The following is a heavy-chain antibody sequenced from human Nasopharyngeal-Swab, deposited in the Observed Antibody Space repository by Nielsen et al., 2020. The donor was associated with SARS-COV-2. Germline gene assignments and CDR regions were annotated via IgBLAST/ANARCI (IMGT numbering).Heavy chain of an antibody. Sequence: GGSLRLSCAASGFIFSTYAMHWVRQAPGKGLEWVALISYDGSSNYYAHSVKGRFTISRDNSKNTLYLQMYSLRGEDTAVYYCARPARRGLNWFDPWGQGTLVTVSS. V-gene: IGHV3-30-3*01. CDR3: ARPARRGLNWFDP. CDR1: GFIFSTYA. J-gene: IGHJ5*02. CDR2: ISYDGSSN. D-gene: IGHD3-22*01.